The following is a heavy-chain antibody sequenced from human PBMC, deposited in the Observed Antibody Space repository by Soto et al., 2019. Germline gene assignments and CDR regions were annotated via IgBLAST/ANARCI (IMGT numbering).Heavy chain of an antibody. CDR3: ARRYCISTSCHYYGMDV. CDR2: IIPMFGTA. J-gene: IGHJ6*02. V-gene: IGHV1-69*12. D-gene: IGHD2-2*01. Sequence: QVQLVQSGAEVKKPGSSVKVSCKASGGTFSTYTINWVRQAPGQGLEWMGGIIPMFGTANYAQKFQGRVTITAAEATSTASMALSSLRSVDTAVYYCARRYCISTSCHYYGMDVWGQGTTVTVSS. CDR1: GGTFSTYT.